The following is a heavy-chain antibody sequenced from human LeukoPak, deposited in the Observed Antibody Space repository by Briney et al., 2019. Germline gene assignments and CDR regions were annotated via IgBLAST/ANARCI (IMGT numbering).Heavy chain of an antibody. CDR2: INHSGST. CDR1: GGSFSGYY. CDR3: ARTYYDSSGYYSLVFDY. D-gene: IGHD3-22*01. V-gene: IGHV4-34*01. Sequence: PSETLSLTCAVYGGSFSGYYWSWIRQPPGKGLEWIGEINHSGSTNYNPSLKSRVTISVDTSKNQFSLKLSSVTAADTAVYYCARTYYDSSGYYSLVFDYWGQGTLVTVSS. J-gene: IGHJ4*02.